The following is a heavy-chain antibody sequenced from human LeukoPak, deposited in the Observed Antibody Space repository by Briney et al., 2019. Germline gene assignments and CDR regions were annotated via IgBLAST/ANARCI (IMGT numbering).Heavy chain of an antibody. CDR1: GGSISSGGYY. CDR2: IYHSGST. D-gene: IGHD1-1*01. J-gene: IGHJ4*02. Sequence: SETLSLTCTVSGGSISSGGYYWSWIRQPPGKGLEWIGYIYHSGSTYYNPSLKSRVTISVDRSKNQISQKLTSVTAADTAVYYCARHWKGFDSWGQGTLVTVSS. V-gene: IGHV4-30-2*01. CDR3: ARHWKGFDS.